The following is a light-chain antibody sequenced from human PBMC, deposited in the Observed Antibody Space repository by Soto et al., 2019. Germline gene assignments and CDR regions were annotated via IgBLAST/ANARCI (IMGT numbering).Light chain of an antibody. CDR3: CSYTTIGTLV. J-gene: IGLJ1*01. Sequence: QSVLTQPASVSGSPGQSITIFCTGSSSDVGAYNYVSWYQQHPGKAPKLMLSDVSDRPSGISNRFSGSKSGNTASLTISGLQSEDEADYYCCSYTTIGTLVFGTGTKVNV. V-gene: IGLV2-14*03. CDR2: DVS. CDR1: SSDVGAYNY.